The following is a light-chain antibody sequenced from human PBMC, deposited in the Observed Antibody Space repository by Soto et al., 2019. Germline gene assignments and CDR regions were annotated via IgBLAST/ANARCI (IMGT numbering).Light chain of an antibody. J-gene: IGLJ3*02. V-gene: IGLV2-8*01. CDR3: SSYAGSNNWV. CDR1: SSDVGAYKY. CDR2: EVS. Sequence: QSALTQPPSASESPGQSVTISCTGTSSDVGAYKYVSWYQQHPGKAPKLMIYEVSKRPSGVPDRFSGSKSGNTASLTVSGLQAEDEADYYCSSYAGSNNWVFGGGTKLTVL.